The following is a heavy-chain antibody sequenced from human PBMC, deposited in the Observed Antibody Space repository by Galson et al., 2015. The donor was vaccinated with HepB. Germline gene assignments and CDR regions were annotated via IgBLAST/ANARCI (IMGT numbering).Heavy chain of an antibody. CDR2: INSDGSST. J-gene: IGHJ4*02. CDR1: GFTFSSYW. Sequence: SLRLSCAASGFTFSSYWMHWVRQAPGKGLVWVSRINSDGSSTSYADSVKGRFTISRDNAKNTLYLQMNSLRAEDTAVYYCARDSEWELIPFDYWGQGTLVTVSS. D-gene: IGHD1-26*01. V-gene: IGHV3-74*01. CDR3: ARDSEWELIPFDY.